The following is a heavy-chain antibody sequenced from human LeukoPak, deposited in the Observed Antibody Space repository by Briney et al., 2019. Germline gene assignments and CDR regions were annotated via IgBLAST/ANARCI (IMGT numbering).Heavy chain of an antibody. D-gene: IGHD1-26*01. CDR1: GFTFDDYA. CDR3: AKGGSYSSLDY. J-gene: IGHJ4*02. CDR2: ISWNSGSI. V-gene: IGHV3-9*01. Sequence: GGSLRLSCAASGFTFDDYAMHWVRQAPGKGLEWVSGISWNSGSIGYADSVKGRLTISRDNAKNSLYLQMNSLRAEDTALYYCAKGGSYSSLDYWGQGTLVTVSS.